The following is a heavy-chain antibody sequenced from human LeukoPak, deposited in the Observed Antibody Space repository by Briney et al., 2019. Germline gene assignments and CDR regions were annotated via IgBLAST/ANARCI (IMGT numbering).Heavy chain of an antibody. CDR1: GFIFSSYG. CDR2: IWYDGSNK. CDR3: ARVSSRDDYIWGSYLDY. D-gene: IGHD3-16*02. Sequence: GRSLRLSCAASGFIFSSYGMHWVRQAPGKGLEWVAVIWYDGSNKYYADSVKGRFTISRGNSKNTLYLQMNSLRAEDTAVYYCARVSSRDDYIWGSYLDYWGQGTLVTVSS. J-gene: IGHJ4*02. V-gene: IGHV3-33*01.